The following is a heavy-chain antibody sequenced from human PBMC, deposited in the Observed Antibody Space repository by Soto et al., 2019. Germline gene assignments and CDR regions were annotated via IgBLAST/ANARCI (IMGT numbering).Heavy chain of an antibody. CDR2: ISYDGSNK. J-gene: IGHJ6*02. CDR3: ARDSATVAEYYYTMDV. Sequence: QVQLVESGGGVVQPGRSLRLSCAASGFTFSSYPMHWVRQAPGKGLEWVAVISYDGSNKYYVDSVKGRFTISRDNSKNTLYLQMNSLIPEDTTVYYCARDSATVAEYYYTMDVWGQGTTVTVSS. D-gene: IGHD4-17*01. CDR1: GFTFSSYP. V-gene: IGHV3-30-3*01.